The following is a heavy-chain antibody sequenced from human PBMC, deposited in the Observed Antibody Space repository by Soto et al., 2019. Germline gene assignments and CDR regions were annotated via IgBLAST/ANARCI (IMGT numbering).Heavy chain of an antibody. J-gene: IGHJ3*02. CDR3: ARHGGITMVRGVLTAFDI. Sequence: SEPLSRTCNVSGGSISDYYWTWIRQPPGKGLEWIGFIYYSGSTNYNPSLKSRVTISVDTSKNQCSLKLSSVTAADTAVYYCARHGGITMVRGVLTAFDIWGQGTMVS. CDR1: GGSISDYY. D-gene: IGHD3-10*01. CDR2: IYYSGST. V-gene: IGHV4-59*08.